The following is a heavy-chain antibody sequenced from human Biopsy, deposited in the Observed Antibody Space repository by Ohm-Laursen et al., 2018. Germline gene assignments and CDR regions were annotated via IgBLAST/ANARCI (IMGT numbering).Heavy chain of an antibody. CDR2: IWYDGTNE. D-gene: IGHD6-19*01. V-gene: IGHV3-33*04. Sequence: SLRLSCVASGFTFGHYAMHWVRQAPGRGLEWISLIWYDGTNEDYADSVKGRFTISRGDSKNTLYLQINTLTLEDTAFYYCARGLSSGWYGYFDVWGRGTLVTVSS. CDR1: GFTFGHYA. CDR3: ARGLSSGWYGYFDV. J-gene: IGHJ2*01.